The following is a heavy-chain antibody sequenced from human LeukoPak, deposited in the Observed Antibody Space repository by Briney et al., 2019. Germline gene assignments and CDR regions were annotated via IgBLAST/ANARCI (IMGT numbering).Heavy chain of an antibody. V-gene: IGHV3-20*01. Sequence: GGSLRLSCAASGFTFDDYGMSWVRQAPGKGLEWVSGINWNGGSTGYADSVKGRFTISRDNAKNSLYLQMNSLRAEDTALYHCAREGAGTDYYYYGMDVWGQGATVTVSS. CDR3: AREGAGTDYYYYGMDV. D-gene: IGHD6-19*01. J-gene: IGHJ6*02. CDR1: GFTFDDYG. CDR2: INWNGGST.